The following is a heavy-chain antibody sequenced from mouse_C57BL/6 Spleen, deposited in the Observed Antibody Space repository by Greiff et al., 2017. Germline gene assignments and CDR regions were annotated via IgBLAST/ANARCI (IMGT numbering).Heavy chain of an antibody. D-gene: IGHD1-1*01. J-gene: IGHJ1*03. CDR2: IYPGSGNT. CDR1: GYSFTSYY. Sequence: VQLQQSGPELVKPGASVKISCKASGYSFTSYYIHWVKQRPGQGLEWIGWIYPGSGNTKYNEKFKGKATLTADTSSSTAYMQLSSLTSEDSAVYYCARSGPYYYGSSYGYFDVWGTGTTVTVSS. CDR3: ARSGPYYYGSSYGYFDV. V-gene: IGHV1-66*01.